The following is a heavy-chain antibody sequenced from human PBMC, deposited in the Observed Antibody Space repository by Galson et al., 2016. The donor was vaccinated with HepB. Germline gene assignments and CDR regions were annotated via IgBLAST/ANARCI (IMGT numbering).Heavy chain of an antibody. J-gene: IGHJ4*02. CDR3: ARDITANGDPFFDS. Sequence: SVKVSCKASGGTFSSYAISWVRQAPGQGLEWMGGIIPIFGTTDYAQKLQGRVTITADDSTSTVYMEVSSLRPEDTAVYYCARDITANGDPFFDSWGQGTLVTVSS. D-gene: IGHD6-13*01. V-gene: IGHV1-69*13. CDR1: GGTFSSYA. CDR2: IIPIFGTT.